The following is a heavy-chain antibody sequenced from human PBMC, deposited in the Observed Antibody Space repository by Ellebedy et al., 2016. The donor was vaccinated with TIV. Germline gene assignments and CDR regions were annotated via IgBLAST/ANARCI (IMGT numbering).Heavy chain of an antibody. V-gene: IGHV3-30-3*01. Sequence: GGSLRLXXAASGFTFDRYVMHWVRQAPGKGLDWVGYIGYGGRNKEYADFVKGRFTISRDDSKKTVYLEMSSLRSEDTAVYYCATVVPGRPSYYDFWSGYPRALSYWGQGTLVTVSS. D-gene: IGHD3-3*01. CDR2: IGYGGRNK. CDR1: GFTFDRYV. CDR3: ATVVPGRPSYYDFWSGYPRALSY. J-gene: IGHJ4*02.